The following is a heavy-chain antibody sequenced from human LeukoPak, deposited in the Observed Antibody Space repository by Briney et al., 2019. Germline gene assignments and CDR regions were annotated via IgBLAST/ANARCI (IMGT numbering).Heavy chain of an antibody. CDR1: GYTFTGHY. V-gene: IGHV1-2*06. CDR2: INPNSGGT. D-gene: IGHD5-24*01. Sequence: PLASVKVSCKASGYTFTGHYMHWVRQAPGQGLEWMGRINPNSGGTNYAQKFQGRVTMTRDTSISTAYMELSRLRSDDTAVYYCASPRGRDGYNYGFFDYWGQGTLVTVSS. CDR3: ASPRGRDGYNYGFFDY. J-gene: IGHJ4*02.